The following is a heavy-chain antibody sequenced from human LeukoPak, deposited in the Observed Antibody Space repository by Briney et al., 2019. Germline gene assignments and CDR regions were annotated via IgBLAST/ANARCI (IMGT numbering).Heavy chain of an antibody. CDR1: GGSISSGSYY. D-gene: IGHD6-13*01. V-gene: IGHV4-61*02. CDR3: AREEYSSSWTDYDYYYYMDV. Sequence: PSETLSLTCTVSGGSISSGSYYWSWIRQPAGKGLEWIGRIYTSGSTNYNPSLKSRVTISVDTSKNQFSLKLSPVTAADTAVYYCAREEYSSSWTDYDYYYYMDVWGKGTTVTVSS. CDR2: IYTSGST. J-gene: IGHJ6*03.